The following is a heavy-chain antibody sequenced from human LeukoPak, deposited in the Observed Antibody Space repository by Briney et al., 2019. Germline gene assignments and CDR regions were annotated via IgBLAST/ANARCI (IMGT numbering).Heavy chain of an antibody. V-gene: IGHV4-39*07. CDR3: AREVPLNAFDI. D-gene: IGHD2-2*01. CDR1: GGSISSSSYY. Sequence: SETLSLTCTVSGGSISSSSYYWGWIRQPPGKGLEWIGSIYHSGSTYYNPSLKSRVTISVDTSKNQFSLKLSSVTAADTAVYYCAREVPLNAFDIWGQGTMVTVSS. J-gene: IGHJ3*02. CDR2: IYHSGST.